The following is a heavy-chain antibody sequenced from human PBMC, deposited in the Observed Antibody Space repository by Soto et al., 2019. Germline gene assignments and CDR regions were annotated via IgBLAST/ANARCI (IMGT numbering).Heavy chain of an antibody. J-gene: IGHJ5*02. CDR2: LLPIFGTA. Sequence: SVKVSCNASGFIFRSYSIPWVRQAPGQGIVWIGGLLPIFGTANYAQWLQVRVMITADESTSTAYMELSSLRSEDTAVYYCTRNPSLAGGRGWYSGTTPFGSWFDPWGQGTLVTVSS. CDR3: TRNPSLAGGRGWYSGTTPFGSWFDP. CDR1: GFIFRSYS. V-gene: IGHV1-69*13. D-gene: IGHD6-13*01.